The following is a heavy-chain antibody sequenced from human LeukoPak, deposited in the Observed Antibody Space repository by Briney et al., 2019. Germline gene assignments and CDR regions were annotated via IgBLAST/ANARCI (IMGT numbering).Heavy chain of an antibody. Sequence: GGSLRLSCAASGFTFCDYYMSWIRQAPGKGLEWVSYISSSGSTIYYADSVKGRFTISRDNAKNSLYLQMNSLRAEDTAVYYCARDRYDYGDYYYGMDVWGQGTTVTVSS. CDR1: GFTFCDYY. D-gene: IGHD4-17*01. V-gene: IGHV3-11*01. J-gene: IGHJ6*02. CDR3: ARDRYDYGDYYYGMDV. CDR2: ISSSGSTI.